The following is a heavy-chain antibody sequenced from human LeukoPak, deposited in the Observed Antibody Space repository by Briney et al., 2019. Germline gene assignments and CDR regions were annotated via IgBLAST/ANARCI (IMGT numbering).Heavy chain of an antibody. CDR3: ARRDSSSWWSYFDY. J-gene: IGHJ4*02. V-gene: IGHV4-59*01. D-gene: IGHD6-13*01. Sequence: SETLSLTCTVSGGPISSYYWSWIRQPPGKGLEWIGYIYYSGSTNYNPSLKSRVTISVDTSKNQFSLKLSSVTAADTAVYYCARRDSSSWWSYFDYWGQGTLVTVSS. CDR2: IYYSGST. CDR1: GGPISSYY.